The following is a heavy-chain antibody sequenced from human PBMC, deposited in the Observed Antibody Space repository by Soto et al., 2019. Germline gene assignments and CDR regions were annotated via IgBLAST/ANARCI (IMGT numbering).Heavy chain of an antibody. J-gene: IGHJ4*02. CDR3: ARQWGYYGSGSYDY. CDR1: GYTFTSYG. D-gene: IGHD3-10*01. V-gene: IGHV1-18*01. CDR2: ISAYNGNT. Sequence: ASVKVSCKASGYTFTSYGISWVRQAPGQGLEWMGWISAYNGNTNYAQKLQGRVTMTTDTSTSTAYMELMSLRSDDTAVYYCARQWGYYGSGSYDYWGQGTLVTVSS.